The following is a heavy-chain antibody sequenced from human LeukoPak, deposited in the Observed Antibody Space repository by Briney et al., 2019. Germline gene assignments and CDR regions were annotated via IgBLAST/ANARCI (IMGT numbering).Heavy chain of an antibody. D-gene: IGHD2-2*01. CDR2: INSDGSST. J-gene: IGHJ4*02. CDR3: TRDLRHCTSTSCYDPYFDH. CDR1: GFTFSIYW. Sequence: GGSPRLSCAASGFTFSIYWMHWVRQAPGKGLVWVSGINSDGSSTSYADSVKGRFTISRDNARNTLYLQMNSLRAEDTAVYYCTRDLRHCTSTSCYDPYFDHWGQGTLVTVSS. V-gene: IGHV3-74*01.